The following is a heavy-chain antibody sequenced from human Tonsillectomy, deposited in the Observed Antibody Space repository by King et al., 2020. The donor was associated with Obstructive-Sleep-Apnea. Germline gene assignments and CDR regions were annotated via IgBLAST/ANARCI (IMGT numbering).Heavy chain of an antibody. CDR2: IYYSGTT. CDR1: GSSISSYY. J-gene: IGHJ4*02. V-gene: IGHV4-59*01. CDR3: ARALSGGYPSRFDY. Sequence: VPLQDSGPGLVKPSETLSLTCTVSGSSISSYYWTWIRQPPGKGLEWIGDIYYSGTTNYNPSLKSRVTISLDTSKNQFSLKLSSVTAADTAVYYCARALSGGYPSRFDYWGPGTLVTISS. D-gene: IGHD3-10*01.